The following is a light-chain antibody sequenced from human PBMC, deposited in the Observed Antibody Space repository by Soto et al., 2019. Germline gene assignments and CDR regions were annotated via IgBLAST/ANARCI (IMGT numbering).Light chain of an antibody. CDR2: RAT. Sequence: LELTHSLSSLAASVGDRVTIACPASQAISNYLNWYEQKPGKARKLLIFRATTLQSGDPSRFSGSGYGTDFTLTLISLQPDDSATYYCQQYESFPRTFGQGTKVDIK. CDR1: QAISNY. CDR3: QQYESFPRT. V-gene: IGKV1-16*01. J-gene: IGKJ1*01.